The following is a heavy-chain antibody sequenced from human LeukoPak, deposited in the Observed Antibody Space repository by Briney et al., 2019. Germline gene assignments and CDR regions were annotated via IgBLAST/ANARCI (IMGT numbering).Heavy chain of an antibody. D-gene: IGHD3-3*01. CDR3: ASNYDFWSGYQSRPYYYGMDV. J-gene: IGHJ6*02. CDR2: INPNSGGT. V-gene: IGHV1-2*02. Sequence: ASVKVSRKASGYTFTGYYMHWVRQAPGQGLEWMGWINPNSGGTNYAQKFQGRVTMTRDTSISTAYMELSRLRSDDTAVYYCASNYDFWSGYQSRPYYYGMDVWGQGTTVTVSS. CDR1: GYTFTGYY.